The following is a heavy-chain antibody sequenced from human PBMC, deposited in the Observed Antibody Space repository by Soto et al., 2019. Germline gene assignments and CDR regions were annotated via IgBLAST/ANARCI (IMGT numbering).Heavy chain of an antibody. CDR1: GYTFTSYY. D-gene: IGHD3-10*01. Sequence: ASVKVSCKASGYTFTSYYMHRVRQAPGQGLEWMGIINPSGGSTSYAQKFQGRVTMTRDTSTSTVYMELSSLRSEDTAVYYCAREGGVWFGELLYYYRMDVWGQGTTVTVS. CDR2: INPSGGST. CDR3: AREGGVWFGELLYYYRMDV. J-gene: IGHJ6*02. V-gene: IGHV1-46*03.